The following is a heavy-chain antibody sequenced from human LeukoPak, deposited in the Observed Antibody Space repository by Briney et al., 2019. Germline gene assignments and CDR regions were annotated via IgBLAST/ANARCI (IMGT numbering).Heavy chain of an antibody. J-gene: IGHJ3*02. CDR3: ARDLAVYDSSGYYAFDI. D-gene: IGHD3-22*01. CDR1: GFTFSSYS. Sequence: PGGSLRLSCAASGFTFSSYSMNWVRQAPGKGLEWVSHISSTSSSTITYADSVKGRFTISRDSAKNSLFLQMNSLRTEDTAVYYCARDLAVYDSSGYYAFDIWGQGTMVTVSS. V-gene: IGHV3-48*01. CDR2: ISSTSSSTI.